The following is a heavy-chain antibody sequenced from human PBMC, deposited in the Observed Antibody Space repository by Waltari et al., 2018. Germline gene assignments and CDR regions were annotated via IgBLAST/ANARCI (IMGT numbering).Heavy chain of an antibody. V-gene: IGHV3-9*01. D-gene: IGHD3-22*01. CDR3: AKDVVVMGPLRRTTFDY. CDR1: GFTFDDYA. Sequence: EVQLVESGGGLVQPGRSLRLSCAASGFTFDDYAMHWVRQAPGKGLEWVSGISWNSGSIGYADSVKGRFTISRDNAKNSLYLQMNSLRAEDTAVYYCAKDVVVMGPLRRTTFDYWGQGALVTVSS. J-gene: IGHJ4*02. CDR2: ISWNSGSI.